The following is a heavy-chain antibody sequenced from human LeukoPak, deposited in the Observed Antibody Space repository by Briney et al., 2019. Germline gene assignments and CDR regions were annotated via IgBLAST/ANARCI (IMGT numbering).Heavy chain of an antibody. CDR3: AKDIASGDYVWGSYRYEGMDYGMDV. J-gene: IGHJ6*02. V-gene: IGHV3-9*01. Sequence: GGSLRLSCAASGFTFDDYAVHWVRQAPGKGLEWVSGISWNSGNIGYADSVKGRFTISRDNAKNSLYLQMNSLRAEDTALYYCAKDIASGDYVWGSYRYEGMDYGMDVWGQGTTVTVSS. CDR1: GFTFDDYA. CDR2: ISWNSGNI. D-gene: IGHD3-16*02.